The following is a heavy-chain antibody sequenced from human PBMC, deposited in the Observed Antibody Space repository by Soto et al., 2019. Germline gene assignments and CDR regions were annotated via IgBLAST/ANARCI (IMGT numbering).Heavy chain of an antibody. J-gene: IGHJ4*02. CDR3: ARVTCRGDSCSRPFDC. V-gene: IGHV3-72*01. Sequence: EVQLVESGGGLVQPGGSLRLSCAASGFTFSDHYMDWVRQAPGKGQEWVGRIRNKRYNSSTEYAASVKGRLTISRDDSKNSLYLQMNSLKTEDTAGYYCARVTCRGDSCSRPFDCWGQGTLVTVSS. CDR1: GFTFSDHY. D-gene: IGHD2-21*01. CDR2: IRNKRYNSST.